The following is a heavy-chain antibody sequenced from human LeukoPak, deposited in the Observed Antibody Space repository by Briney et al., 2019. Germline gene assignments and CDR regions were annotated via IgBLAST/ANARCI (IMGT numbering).Heavy chain of an antibody. J-gene: IGHJ4*02. D-gene: IGHD6-13*01. CDR3: ARRRQAGREQLEY. Sequence: ASVKVSCKASGYTFTGYCMHWVRQAPGQGLEWMGWINPNSGGTNYAQKFQGRVTMTRDTSISTAYMELSRLRSDDTAVYYCARRRQAGREQLEYWGQGTLVTVSS. CDR2: INPNSGGT. V-gene: IGHV1-2*02. CDR1: GYTFTGYC.